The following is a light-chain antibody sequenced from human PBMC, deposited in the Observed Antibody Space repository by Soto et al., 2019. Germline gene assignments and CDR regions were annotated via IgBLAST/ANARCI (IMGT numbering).Light chain of an antibody. V-gene: IGKV3-11*01. J-gene: IGKJ4*01. CDR1: HSVGSD. CDR2: DAS. CDR3: QHRSNWPLT. Sequence: EVVLTQSTATLSFSPGERATLSCRASHSVGSDLAWYRQKPGQAPRLLIYDASNRATGIPARFSGSGSGTDFTLTISSLEPEDFAIYYCQHRSNWPLTFGGGTKVDIK.